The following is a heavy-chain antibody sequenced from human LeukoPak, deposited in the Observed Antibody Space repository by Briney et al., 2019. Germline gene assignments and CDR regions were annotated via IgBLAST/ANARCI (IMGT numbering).Heavy chain of an antibody. V-gene: IGHV3-30*18. CDR2: ISHDETNK. J-gene: IGHJ4*02. D-gene: IGHD6-19*01. CDR3: AKDQIGWAPGYSSGPLDC. CDR1: GFTFSTYA. Sequence: GGSLRLSCAASGFTFSTYAMSWVRQAPGKGLEWVAVISHDETNKDYADTVKGRFTISRENSRNTVYLQMNSLRAEDTAVYYCAKDQIGWAPGYSSGPLDCWGQGTLVTVSS.